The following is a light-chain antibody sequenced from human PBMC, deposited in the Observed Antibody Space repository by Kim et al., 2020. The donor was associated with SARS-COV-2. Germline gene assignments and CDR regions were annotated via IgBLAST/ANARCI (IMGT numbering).Light chain of an antibody. Sequence: ETVMTQSPATLSVSRGERATLSCRARQGVASNVAWYQQKPGQAPRLLIYDVSTRATGIPARFSGSGSEADFALTISSLQSEDFAVYYCQQYNDWPRTLGQGTKVDI. V-gene: IGKV3-15*01. CDR3: QQYNDWPRT. J-gene: IGKJ1*01. CDR2: DVS. CDR1: QGVASN.